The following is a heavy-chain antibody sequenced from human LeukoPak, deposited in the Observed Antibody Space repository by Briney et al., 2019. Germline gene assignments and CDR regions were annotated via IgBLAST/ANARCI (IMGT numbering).Heavy chain of an antibody. D-gene: IGHD3-3*01. J-gene: IGHJ4*02. CDR1: GGSISSYY. CDR3: ARGPSFWSGYCELDY. V-gene: IGHV4-59*01. CDR2: IYYSGST. Sequence: SETLSLTCTVSGGSISSYYWSWIRQPPGKGLEWIGYIYYSGSTNYNPSLKSRVTISVDTSKNQFSLKLSSVTAADTAVYYCARGPSFWSGYCELDYWGQGTLVTVFS.